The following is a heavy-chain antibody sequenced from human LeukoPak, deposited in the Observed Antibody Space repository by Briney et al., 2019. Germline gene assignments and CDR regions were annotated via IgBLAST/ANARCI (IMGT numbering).Heavy chain of an antibody. D-gene: IGHD6-13*01. Sequence: GGSLRLSCAASGFTFSSYSMNWVRQAPGKGLEWVSSISYSSSYIYSADSVKGRFTISRDNAKNSLYLLMNSLRAEDTAVYYCARVLSNYYYMDVWGKGTTVTVSS. CDR2: ISYSSSYI. J-gene: IGHJ6*03. V-gene: IGHV3-21*01. CDR1: GFTFSSYS. CDR3: ARVLSNYYYMDV.